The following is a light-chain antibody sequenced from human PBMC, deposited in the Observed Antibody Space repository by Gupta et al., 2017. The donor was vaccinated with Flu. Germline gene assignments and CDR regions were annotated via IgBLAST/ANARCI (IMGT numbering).Light chain of an antibody. CDR2: AAS. CDR3: QNDKSAPYS. CDR1: QGISKY. J-gene: IGKJ2*01. V-gene: IGKV1-27*01. Sequence: IQMTQSPSSLSASVGDRVTITCRASQGISKYLAWYQQKAGKVPKLLIYAASTLQSGVPSRFSGSGSGADFTLTISSLQPEDVATYYCQNDKSAPYSFGQGTKLEIE.